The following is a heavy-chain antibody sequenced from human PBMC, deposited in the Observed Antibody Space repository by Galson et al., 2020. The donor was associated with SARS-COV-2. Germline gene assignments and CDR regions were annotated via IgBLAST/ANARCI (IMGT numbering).Heavy chain of an antibody. J-gene: IGHJ4*02. CDR3: ARAREAEMATITGLDEADY. D-gene: IGHD5-12*01. CDR1: GFTFSSYG. CDR2: IWYDGSNK. V-gene: IGHV3-33*01. Sequence: GESLKISCAASGFTFSSYGMHWVRQAPGKGLEWVAVIWYDGSNKYYADSVKGRFTISRDNSKNTLYLQMNSLRAEDTAVYYCARAREAEMATITGLDEADYWGQGTLVTVSS.